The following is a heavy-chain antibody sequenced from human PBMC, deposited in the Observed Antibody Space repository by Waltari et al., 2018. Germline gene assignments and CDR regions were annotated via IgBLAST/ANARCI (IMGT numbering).Heavy chain of an antibody. J-gene: IGHJ3*02. CDR3: AKDGGSGSYYMEAFDI. D-gene: IGHD1-26*01. CDR1: GFTFSSYA. V-gene: IGHV3-23*01. Sequence: EVQLLESGGGLVQPGGSLRLSCAASGFTFSSYAMSWVRQAPGKWLEWVSAISGSGGSTYYADSVKGRFTISRDNSKNTLYLQMNSLRAEDTAVYYCAKDGGSGSYYMEAFDIWGQGTMVTVSS. CDR2: ISGSGGST.